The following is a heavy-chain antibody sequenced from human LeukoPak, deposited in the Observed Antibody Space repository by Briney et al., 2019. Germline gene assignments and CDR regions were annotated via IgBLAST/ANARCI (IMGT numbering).Heavy chain of an antibody. V-gene: IGHV4-59*01. CDR1: GGSISSYY. D-gene: IGHD1-26*01. CDR2: IYYSGST. J-gene: IGHJ4*02. CDR3: ARDREVPGYFDY. Sequence: SETLSLTCTVSGGSISSYYWSWIRQPPGKGLEWIGYIYYSGSTTYNPSLKSRVTISVDTSKNQFSLKLSSVTAADTAVYYCARDREVPGYFDYWGQGTLVTVSS.